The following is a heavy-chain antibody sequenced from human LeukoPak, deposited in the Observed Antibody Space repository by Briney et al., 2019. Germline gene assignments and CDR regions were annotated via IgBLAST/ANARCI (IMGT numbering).Heavy chain of an antibody. CDR3: ATSRTGDC. D-gene: IGHD3/OR15-3a*01. CDR1: GFTFSSYW. J-gene: IGHJ4*02. V-gene: IGHV3-7*03. Sequence: PGGSLRLSCAASGFTFSSYWMSWVRQAPGKGLQWVAIIKQDGNEKYYVDSLKGRFTISRDNAEKSLYLQMNSLRAEDTAVYYCATSRTGDCWGQGTLVTVSS. CDR2: IKQDGNEK.